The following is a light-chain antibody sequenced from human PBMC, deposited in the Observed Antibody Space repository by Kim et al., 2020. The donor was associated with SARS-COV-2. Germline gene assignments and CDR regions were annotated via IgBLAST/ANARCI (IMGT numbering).Light chain of an antibody. J-gene: IGLJ3*02. Sequence: QSALTQPASVSGSPGQSITISCSGTSSDVGSDNYVSWYQQHPGKAPKLMIYDVTNRPSGVSIRFSGSKSGNTASLTISGLQAEDEADYYCSSYTSSSTWVFGGGTKLTVL. CDR1: SSDVGSDNY. V-gene: IGLV2-14*03. CDR2: DVT. CDR3: SSYTSSSTWV.